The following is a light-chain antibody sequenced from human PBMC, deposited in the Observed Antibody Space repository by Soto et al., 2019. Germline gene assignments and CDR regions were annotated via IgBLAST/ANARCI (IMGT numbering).Light chain of an antibody. J-gene: IGLJ1*01. CDR1: ALPKQY. CDR3: QSADSSGTVCV. Sequence: SYELTQPPSVSVSPGQTARITCSGDALPKQYAYWYQQKPGQAPVLVIYKDSERPSGIPERFSGSSSGTTVTLTISGVQGEDEADYYCQSADSSGTVCVFGTGTKLTVL. V-gene: IGLV3-25*03. CDR2: KDS.